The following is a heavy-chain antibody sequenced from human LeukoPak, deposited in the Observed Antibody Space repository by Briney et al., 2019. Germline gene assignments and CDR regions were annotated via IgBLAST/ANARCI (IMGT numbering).Heavy chain of an antibody. CDR2: IDTSSTTM. CDR3: ASTPGDSSPK. J-gene: IGHJ4*02. V-gene: IGHV3-48*04. Sequence: GGSLRLSCTASGLTFSKYSMTWVRQAPGKGLEWVSFIDTSSTTMYYTDSVKGRFTISRDNAKNSLYLQMNSLRAEDTAVYYCASTPGDSSPKWGQGTLVTVSS. D-gene: IGHD3-22*01. CDR1: GLTFSKYS.